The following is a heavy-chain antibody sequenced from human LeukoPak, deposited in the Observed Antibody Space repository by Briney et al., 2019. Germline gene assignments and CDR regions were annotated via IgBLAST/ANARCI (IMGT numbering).Heavy chain of an antibody. J-gene: IGHJ3*02. CDR3: ARDKVHAFDI. CDR2: INPKSGDT. Sequence: ASVKVSCKASGYSFTGYYIHWVRQAPGQGLEWMGWINPKSGDTDYAQKLQGRVTMTRDTSINTAYMELRSLRSDDTALYYCARDKVHAFDIWGQGTMVTVS. V-gene: IGHV1-2*02. CDR1: GYSFTGYY.